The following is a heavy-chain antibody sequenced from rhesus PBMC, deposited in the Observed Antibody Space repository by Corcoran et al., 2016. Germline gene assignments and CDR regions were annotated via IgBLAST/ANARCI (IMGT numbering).Heavy chain of an antibody. CDR3: ARAPPYNFWTGFPDY. CDR1: GGSISGGYD. V-gene: IGHV4-76*01. Sequence: QVQLQESGPGVVKPSETLSLTCAVSGGSISGGYDWSWIRQPPGKGLEWIGYIYGSSRSTNYNPSLKNRVTISKDASKNEFSLKLSSVTAADTAVYYCARAPPYNFWTGFPDYWGQGVLVTVSS. J-gene: IGHJ4*01. CDR2: IYGSSRST. D-gene: IGHD3-3*01.